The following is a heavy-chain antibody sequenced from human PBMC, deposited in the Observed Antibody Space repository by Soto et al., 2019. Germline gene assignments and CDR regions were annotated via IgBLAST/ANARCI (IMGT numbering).Heavy chain of an antibody. CDR3: ARYYGSGSYSRYYFDY. CDR2: IYYSGST. Sequence: SETLSLTCTVSGGSISSYYWSWIRQPPGKGLEWIGYIYYSGSTNYNPSLKSRVTISVDTSKNQFSLKLSSVTAADTAVYYCARYYGSGSYSRYYFDYWGQGTLVTVSS. J-gene: IGHJ4*02. CDR1: GGSISSYY. D-gene: IGHD3-10*01. V-gene: IGHV4-59*01.